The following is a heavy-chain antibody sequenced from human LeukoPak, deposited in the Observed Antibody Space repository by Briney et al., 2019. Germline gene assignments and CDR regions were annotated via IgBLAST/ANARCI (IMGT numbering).Heavy chain of an antibody. D-gene: IGHD3-22*01. CDR1: GGSISSSSYF. CDR2: IYNSGST. Sequence: PSETLPLTCTVSGGSISSSSYFWAWIRQPPGTGLEWIGSIYNSGSTYYNPSLKSRVTVSVDTSKNQLSLKVNSVTAADTAVYYCARQDYYEKSGYYYFDHWGQGTLVTVSS. CDR3: ARQDYYEKSGYYYFDH. J-gene: IGHJ4*02. V-gene: IGHV4-39*01.